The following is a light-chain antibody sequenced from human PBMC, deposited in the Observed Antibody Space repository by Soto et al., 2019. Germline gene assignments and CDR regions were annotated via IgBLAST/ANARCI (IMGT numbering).Light chain of an antibody. CDR1: QSVSSN. CDR2: GAS. J-gene: IGKJ2*01. CDR3: QQYNKWPPYT. V-gene: IGKV3-15*01. Sequence: EIVMTQSPATLSVSPGERATLSCRASQSVSSNLAWYQQKPGQAPRLLIYGASTRATGIPARFSGSGSGTEFTLTIRSLQSEDLAVYYCQQYNKWPPYTFGQGTKLEIK.